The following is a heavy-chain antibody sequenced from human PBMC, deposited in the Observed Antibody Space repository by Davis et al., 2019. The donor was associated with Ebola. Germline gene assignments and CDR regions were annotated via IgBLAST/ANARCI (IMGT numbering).Heavy chain of an antibody. Sequence: ASVPVSCKASGYTFTGYYMHWVRQAPGQGLEWMGWINPNSGGTNYAQKFQGRVTMTRDTSISTAYMELSRLRSDDTAVYYCARGSIAVVVGDYWGQGTLVTVSS. CDR3: ARGSIAVVVGDY. J-gene: IGHJ4*02. CDR1: GYTFTGYY. D-gene: IGHD6-19*01. V-gene: IGHV1-2*02. CDR2: INPNSGGT.